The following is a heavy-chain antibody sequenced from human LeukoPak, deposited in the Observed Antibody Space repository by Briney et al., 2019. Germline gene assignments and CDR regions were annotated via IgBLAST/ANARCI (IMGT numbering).Heavy chain of an antibody. CDR3: ARALVPYYDILTGYYKHPIDAFDI. D-gene: IGHD3-9*01. V-gene: IGHV4-4*07. CDR2: MYASGST. J-gene: IGHJ3*02. CDR1: GGSISSYY. Sequence: SETLSLTCTVSGGSISSYYWTWIRQPAGKGLEWIGRMYASGSTNYNPSLKSRVTMSVDTSKNQFSLNLRSVTAADTAVYYCARALVPYYDILTGYYKHPIDAFDIWGQGTMVTVSS.